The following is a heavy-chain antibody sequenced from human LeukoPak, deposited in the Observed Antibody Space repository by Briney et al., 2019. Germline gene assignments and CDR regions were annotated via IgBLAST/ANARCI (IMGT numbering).Heavy chain of an antibody. CDR3: CFGRPKLPSSSWYYFDY. Sequence: GSSVKVSCKASGGTFSSYAISWVRQAPGQGLEWMGGIIPIFGTANYAQKFQGRVTITADKSTSTAYMELSSLRSEDTAVYYCCFGRPKLPSSSWYYFDYWGQGTLVTVSS. CDR2: IIPIFGTA. D-gene: IGHD6-13*01. V-gene: IGHV1-69*06. J-gene: IGHJ4*02. CDR1: GGTFSSYA.